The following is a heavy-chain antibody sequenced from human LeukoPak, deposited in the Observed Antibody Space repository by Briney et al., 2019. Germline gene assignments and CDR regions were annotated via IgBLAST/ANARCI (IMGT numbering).Heavy chain of an antibody. J-gene: IGHJ4*02. CDR2: VSANGNT. CDR1: GGSVSNYF. V-gene: IGHV4-4*07. CDR3: ARDRWDDISSWSGSFDY. D-gene: IGHD6-13*01. Sequence: PSETLSLTCTVSGGSVSNYFWSWIRQSAGRGLEWIVRVSANGNTNYNPSLESRVTMSVDTSKNQFSLKVNSVTAADTAVYYCARDRWDDISSWSGSFDYWGQGTLVTVSS.